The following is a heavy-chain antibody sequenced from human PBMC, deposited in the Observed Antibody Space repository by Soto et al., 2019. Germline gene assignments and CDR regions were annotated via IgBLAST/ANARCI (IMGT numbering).Heavy chain of an antibody. D-gene: IGHD4-17*01. J-gene: IGHJ4*02. CDR2: MNPNSGNT. CDR3: ARGNKYNGEDYFDY. Sequence: GASVKVSCKASGYTFTSYDINWVRQATGQGLEWMGWMNPNSGNTGYAQKFQGRVTMTRNTSISTAYMELSSLRSEDTAVYYCARGNKYNGEDYFDYWGQGTLVTVSS. CDR1: GYTFTSYD. V-gene: IGHV1-8*01.